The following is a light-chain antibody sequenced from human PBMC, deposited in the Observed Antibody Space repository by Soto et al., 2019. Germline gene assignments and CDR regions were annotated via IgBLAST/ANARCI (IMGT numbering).Light chain of an antibody. CDR1: SGDIGSYNR. Sequence: QSALTQPASVSGSPGQSITISCTGTSGDIGSYNRVSWYQQHPGKAPKLIIYEVTDRPSGVSNRFSGSKSGNTASLTISGRQAEDEAEYYCSSYTNINTKACVFGPGTKLTVL. CDR3: SSYTNINTKACV. CDR2: EVT. J-gene: IGLJ1*01. V-gene: IGLV2-14*01.